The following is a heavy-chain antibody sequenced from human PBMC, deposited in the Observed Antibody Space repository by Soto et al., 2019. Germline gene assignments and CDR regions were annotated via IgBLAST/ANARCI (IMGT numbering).Heavy chain of an antibody. CDR3: ARQGLDWNEDYYGMDV. D-gene: IGHD1-1*01. Sequence: PSETLSLTCTVSGGSISSYYWTWIRQPPGKGLEWIGYIYYSGSTYYNPSLKSRVTISVDTSKNQFSLKLSSVTAADTAVYYCARQGLDWNEDYYGMDVWGQGTTVTVSS. J-gene: IGHJ6*02. CDR1: GGSISSYY. V-gene: IGHV4-59*04. CDR2: IYYSGST.